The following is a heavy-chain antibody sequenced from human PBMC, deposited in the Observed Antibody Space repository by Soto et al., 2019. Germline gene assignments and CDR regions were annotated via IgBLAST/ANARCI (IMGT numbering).Heavy chain of an antibody. CDR1: GFTFSSYG. CDR3: AKGYYDTTAEGAFDI. V-gene: IGHV3-23*01. Sequence: GGSLRLSCAASGFTFSSYGMSWVRQAPGKGLEWVSAISGSGGYTYYADSVKGRFTISRDNSKNTLYLQMNSLRAEDTAVYYCAKGYYDTTAEGAFDIWGPGTMVTVSS. D-gene: IGHD3-22*01. J-gene: IGHJ3*02. CDR2: ISGSGGYT.